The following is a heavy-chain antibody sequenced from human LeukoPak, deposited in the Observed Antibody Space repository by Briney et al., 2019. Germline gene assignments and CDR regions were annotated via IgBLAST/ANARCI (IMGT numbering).Heavy chain of an antibody. J-gene: IGHJ4*02. CDR3: ARDPYSGYDLQAFDY. V-gene: IGHV3-48*01. Sequence: GGSLRLSCAASRFTFSRYSMNWVRQAPGKGLEWVSYISSSSSTMYYADSVKGRFTISRDSAKNSLYLQMNSLRVEDTAVYYCARDPYSGYDLQAFDYWGQGTLVTVSS. CDR1: RFTFSRYS. D-gene: IGHD5-12*01. CDR2: ISSSSSTM.